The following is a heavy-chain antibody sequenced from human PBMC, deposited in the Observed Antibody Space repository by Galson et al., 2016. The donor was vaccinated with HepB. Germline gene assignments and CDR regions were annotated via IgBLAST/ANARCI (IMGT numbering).Heavy chain of an antibody. D-gene: IGHD1-26*01. V-gene: IGHV3-21*04. J-gene: IGHJ4*02. CDR3: VVWDTGAAS. Sequence: SLRLSCAASGFTFSSYSMNWVRQAPGKGLEWVSSISSRYSYIYYADSVKGRFTISRDNAKNSLYLQMNSLKTEDTAVYYCVVWDTGAASWGQGTLVTVSS. CDR1: GFTFSSYS. CDR2: ISSRYSYI.